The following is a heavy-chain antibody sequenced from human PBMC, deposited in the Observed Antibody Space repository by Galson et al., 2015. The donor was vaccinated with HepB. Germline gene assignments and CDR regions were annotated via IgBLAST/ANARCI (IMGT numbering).Heavy chain of an antibody. CDR2: ISGSGGST. D-gene: IGHD6-19*01. Sequence: SLRLSCAASGFTFSSYAMSWVRQAPGKGLEWVSAISGSGGSTYYADSVKGRFTISRDNSKNTLYLQMNSLRAEDTAVYYCAKRIYSSGWPPDYWGQGTLVTVSS. V-gene: IGHV3-23*01. CDR3: AKRIYSSGWPPDY. J-gene: IGHJ4*02. CDR1: GFTFSSYA.